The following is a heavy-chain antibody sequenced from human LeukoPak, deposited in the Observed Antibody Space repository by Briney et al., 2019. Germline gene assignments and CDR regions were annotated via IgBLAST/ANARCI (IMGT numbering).Heavy chain of an antibody. CDR3: ARDRPVPAAADAFDF. Sequence: PGESLKISCKGSGYSFTNYLIGCVRQMPGKGLEWMGIIYPGDSDIRNSPSFQGQVTISADTSISTVYLQWSSLKASDTAMYYCARDRPVPAAADAFDFWGQGTMVTVSS. J-gene: IGHJ3*01. CDR2: IYPGDSDI. CDR1: GYSFTNYL. V-gene: IGHV5-51*01. D-gene: IGHD2-2*01.